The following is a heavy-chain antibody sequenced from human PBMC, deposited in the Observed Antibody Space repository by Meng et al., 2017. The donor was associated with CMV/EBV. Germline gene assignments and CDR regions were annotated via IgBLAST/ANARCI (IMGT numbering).Heavy chain of an antibody. CDR1: GFTFSSYS. CDR2: ISSSSSYI. CDR3: AAYCSSTSCYI. Sequence: GGSLRLSCAAPGFTFSSYSMNWVRQAPGKGLEWVSSISSSSSYIYYADSVKGRFTISRDNAKNSLYLQMNSLRAEDTAVYYCAAYCSSTSCYIWGQGTLVTVSS. D-gene: IGHD2-2*02. V-gene: IGHV3-21*01. J-gene: IGHJ4*02.